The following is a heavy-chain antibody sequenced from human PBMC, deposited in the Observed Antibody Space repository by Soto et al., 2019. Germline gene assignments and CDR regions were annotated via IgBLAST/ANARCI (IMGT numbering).Heavy chain of an antibody. V-gene: IGHV1-46*01. J-gene: IGHJ5*02. D-gene: IGHD2-15*01. CDR3: ARDNSQDYGTPAASSRFHP. Sequence: ASVKVSCKASGFSFSDYFMHWVRQAPGQGLEWMGIINPSGDSRNYAQKFQGRVTITRDTSTSTVYMDLSSLRYEDTAVYYCARDNSQDYGTPAASSRFHPWGQGTPVTVSS. CDR1: GFSFSDYF. CDR2: INPSGDSR.